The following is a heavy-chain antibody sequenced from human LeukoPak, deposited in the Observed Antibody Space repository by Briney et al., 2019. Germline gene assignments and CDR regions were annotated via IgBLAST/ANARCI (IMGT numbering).Heavy chain of an antibody. J-gene: IGHJ4*02. V-gene: IGHV4-39*01. CDR1: GVSISSIHSY. D-gene: IGHD5-12*01. CDR3: ARTHEDIVAAPFDY. Sequence: PSETLSLTCTVSGVSISSIHSYWGWIRQTPGKGLEWIGSIYTGSIYYNPSLKSRVTISVDTSKNQFSLKLSSVTAADTAVYYCARTHEDIVAAPFDYWGQGTLVTVSS. CDR2: IYTGSI.